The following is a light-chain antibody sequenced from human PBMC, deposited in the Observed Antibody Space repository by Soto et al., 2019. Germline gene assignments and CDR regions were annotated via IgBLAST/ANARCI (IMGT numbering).Light chain of an antibody. J-gene: IGLJ3*02. CDR2: EAS. CDR1: NSDVGSHNF. CDR3: CSLTNGATWV. V-gene: IGLV2-23*01. Sequence: QSALTQPASGSGSPGQSITISCTGTNSDVGSHNFVSWYQQYPGKAPKLLIYEASKRPSGLSNRFSGSKSGNTASLTISGLQAEDEADYYCCSLTNGATWVFGGGTKVTVL.